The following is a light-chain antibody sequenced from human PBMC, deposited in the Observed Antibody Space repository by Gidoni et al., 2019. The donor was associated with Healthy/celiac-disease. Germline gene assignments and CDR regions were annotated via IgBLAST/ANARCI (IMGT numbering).Light chain of an antibody. CDR1: QSLLHSNGYNY. V-gene: IGKV2-28*01. CDR2: WGS. Sequence: DIVMTQSPLSLPVTPGEPASISCRSSQSLLHSNGYNYLDWYLQKPGQSPQLLIYWGSNRASGVPDRFSGSGSGTDFTLKISRVEAEDGGVYYCMQALQTPWTFGQGTKVEIK. CDR3: MQALQTPWT. J-gene: IGKJ1*01.